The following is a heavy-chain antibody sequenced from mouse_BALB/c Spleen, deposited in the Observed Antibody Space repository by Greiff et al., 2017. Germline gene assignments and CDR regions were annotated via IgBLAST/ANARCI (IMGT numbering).Heavy chain of an antibody. V-gene: IGHV1-15*01. CDR3: TRSARGDY. Sequence: QVQLKQSGAELVRPGASVTLSCKASGYTFTDYEMHWVKQTPVHGLEWIGAIDPETGGTAYNQKFKGKATLTADKSSSTAYMELRSLTSEDSAGYYCTRSARGDYWGQGTSVTVSS. J-gene: IGHJ4*01. D-gene: IGHD1-2*01. CDR2: IDPETGGT. CDR1: GYTFTDYE.